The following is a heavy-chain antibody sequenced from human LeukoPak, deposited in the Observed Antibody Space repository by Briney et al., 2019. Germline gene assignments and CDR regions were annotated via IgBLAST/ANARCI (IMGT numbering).Heavy chain of an antibody. J-gene: IGHJ5*02. CDR3: ARELVEPAAMEFDP. D-gene: IGHD2-2*01. Sequence: PGGSLRLSCAASGFTLNNYEMNWVRQAPGKGLEWVSYISRSGKILYYADSVKSRFTISRDDAKNSLYLQMNSLRAEDTALYYCARELVEPAAMEFDPWGQGTLVTVSS. CDR1: GFTLNNYE. V-gene: IGHV3-48*03. CDR2: ISRSGKIL.